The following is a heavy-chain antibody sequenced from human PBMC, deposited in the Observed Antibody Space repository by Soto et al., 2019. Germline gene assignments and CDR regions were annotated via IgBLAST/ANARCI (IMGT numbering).Heavy chain of an antibody. CDR3: ASKPNSLYYFDF. Sequence: QVQLQESGPGLVKPSDTLSLTCGVSGASISSDYWWVWIRQPPGKGLEWVGYIFSTGHTVYNPSLKSRVSMSVDTSNNQFSLTLNSVTALDTAVYFCASKPNSLYYFDFWGQGTLVAVSS. CDR2: IFSTGHT. V-gene: IGHV4-28*01. CDR1: GASISSDYW. J-gene: IGHJ4*02. D-gene: IGHD5-18*01.